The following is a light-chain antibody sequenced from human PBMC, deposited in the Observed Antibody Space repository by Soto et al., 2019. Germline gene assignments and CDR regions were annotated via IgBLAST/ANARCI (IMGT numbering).Light chain of an antibody. V-gene: IGKV3-20*01. Sequence: EIVLTQSPGTLSSSPGERATLSCRASQSLSSNFLAWYQQKPGQAPRLLIYDASSRATGIPDRFSGSGSGTDFTLTISRLEPEDFAVYYRQQYGSSPRTLGQGTKVDIK. CDR3: QQYGSSPRT. CDR2: DAS. J-gene: IGKJ1*01. CDR1: QSLSSNF.